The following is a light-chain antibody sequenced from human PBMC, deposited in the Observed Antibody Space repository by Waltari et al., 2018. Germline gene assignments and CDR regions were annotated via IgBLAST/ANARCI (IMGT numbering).Light chain of an antibody. Sequence: EIVMTQSPATLSVSPGERATLSCRASQSVSSNLAWYQQTPGQAPRLLIYGASTTATDIPARFSGSGSGTEFTLTISSLQSEDFAVYYCQQYNNWPPYTFGQWTNLEIK. CDR1: QSVSSN. CDR3: QQYNNWPPYT. V-gene: IGKV3-15*01. CDR2: GAS. J-gene: IGKJ2*01.